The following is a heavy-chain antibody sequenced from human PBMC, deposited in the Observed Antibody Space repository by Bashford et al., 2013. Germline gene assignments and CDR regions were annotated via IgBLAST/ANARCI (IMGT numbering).Heavy chain of an antibody. V-gene: IGHV3-30*07. CDR3: ARDDGGGWSSVDY. J-gene: IGHJ4*02. Sequence: VRQAPGKGLEWVALISYDGSNKYYADSVKGRFTISRDNSKNTLYLQMNSLRAEDTALYYCARDDGGGWSSVDYWGQGALVTVSS. D-gene: IGHD6-19*01. CDR2: ISYDGSNK.